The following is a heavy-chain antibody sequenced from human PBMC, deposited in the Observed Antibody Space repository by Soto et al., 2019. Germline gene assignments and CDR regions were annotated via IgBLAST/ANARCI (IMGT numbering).Heavy chain of an antibody. J-gene: IGHJ4*02. CDR3: AKSRYSDSSGDFYDY. V-gene: IGHV3-23*01. Sequence: PGGSVRLSXAASAFTFNNYAMSWVRQAPGKGLGWVSGIGGSGRTTYYADSVKGRFTISRDNSNNTLLLQMNSLRAEGTAVYYCAKSRYSDSSGDFYDYWGQGTLVTVSS. CDR1: AFTFNNYA. D-gene: IGHD3-22*01. CDR2: IGGSGRTT.